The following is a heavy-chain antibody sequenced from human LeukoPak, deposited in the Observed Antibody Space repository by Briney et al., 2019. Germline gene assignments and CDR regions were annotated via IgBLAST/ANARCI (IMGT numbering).Heavy chain of an antibody. CDR2: IIPXLGTP. CDR1: VGTFTNYA. D-gene: IGHD4-17*01. V-gene: IGHV1-69*13. J-gene: IGHJ6*02. Sequence: GASVKVSCKASVGTFTNYAISGVRQAPGQGLEWMGGIIPXLGTPNYAQKFQGRVTITADDSTSTAYMELSSLRSEDTAVYYCAEDSSMVTTRAPYYYYYLDVWGQGTTVTVSS. CDR3: AEDSSMVTTRAPYYYYYLDV.